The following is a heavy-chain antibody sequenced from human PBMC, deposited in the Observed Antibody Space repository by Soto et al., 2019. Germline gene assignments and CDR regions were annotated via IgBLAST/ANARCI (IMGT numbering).Heavy chain of an antibody. CDR2: ISGSGGST. J-gene: IGHJ5*02. Sequence: EVQLLESGGGLVQPGGSLRLSCGASGFTFSSYAMSWVRQAPGKGLEWVSGISGSGGSTYYPESVKGRFTISRDNSKNTLYLQINSLRAEATAVYYCAKGYGSGSGNWFDPWGQGTLVTVSS. V-gene: IGHV3-23*01. CDR1: GFTFSSYA. D-gene: IGHD3-10*01. CDR3: AKGYGSGSGNWFDP.